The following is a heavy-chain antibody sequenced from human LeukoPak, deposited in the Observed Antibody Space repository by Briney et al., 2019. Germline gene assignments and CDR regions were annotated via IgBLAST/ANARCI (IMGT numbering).Heavy chain of an antibody. Sequence: GGSLRLSCAASGFTFSSYAMSWVRQAPRKGLEWVSTISGSGGSTYYADSVKGRFTISRDNSKNTLYLQMNSLRAGDTAVYYCARARGTVVVTASDYWGQGTLVTVSS. V-gene: IGHV3-23*01. CDR3: ARARGTVVVTASDY. J-gene: IGHJ4*02. CDR1: GFTFSSYA. D-gene: IGHD2-21*02. CDR2: ISGSGGST.